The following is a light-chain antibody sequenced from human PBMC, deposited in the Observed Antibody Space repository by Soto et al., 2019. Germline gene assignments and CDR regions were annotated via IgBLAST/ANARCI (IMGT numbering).Light chain of an antibody. V-gene: IGKV1-5*03. Sequence: DIPMTQSPSTLSASVGDTVTITCRASQSIDTWLAWHQQKPGRAPKLLISKASILESGVPSRFSGSGSGTDFTLTISSLQPEDFATYYCQQSYNTPLTFGGGTKVDIK. CDR1: QSIDTW. CDR3: QQSYNTPLT. CDR2: KAS. J-gene: IGKJ4*01.